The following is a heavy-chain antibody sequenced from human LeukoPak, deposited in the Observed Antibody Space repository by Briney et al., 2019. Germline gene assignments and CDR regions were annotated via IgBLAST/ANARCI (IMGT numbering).Heavy chain of an antibody. CDR1: GFTFSSYA. CDR2: ITTAGDT. V-gene: IGHV3-13*01. J-gene: IGHJ4*02. D-gene: IGHD1-26*01. CDR3: ARLSGKYSGDFDY. Sequence: PGGSLRLSCAASGFTFSSYAMHWVRQATGKSLEWISAITTAGDTYYPGSVKGRFTISRENAKNSLYLQTNSLRAEDTAVYYCARLSGKYSGDFDYWGQGTLVTVSS.